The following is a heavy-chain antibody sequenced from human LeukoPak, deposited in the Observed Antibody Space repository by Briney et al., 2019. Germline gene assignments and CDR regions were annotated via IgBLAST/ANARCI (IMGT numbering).Heavy chain of an antibody. Sequence: GGSLRLSCAASGFTFSSYSMNWVRQAPGKGLEWVSSISSSSSSYIYYADSVKGRFTISRDNAKNSLYLQMNSLRAEDTAVYYCARDQDDFWSGYYNYWGQGTLVTVSS. CDR2: ISSSSSSYI. J-gene: IGHJ4*02. D-gene: IGHD3-3*01. V-gene: IGHV3-21*01. CDR3: ARDQDDFWSGYYNY. CDR1: GFTFSSYS.